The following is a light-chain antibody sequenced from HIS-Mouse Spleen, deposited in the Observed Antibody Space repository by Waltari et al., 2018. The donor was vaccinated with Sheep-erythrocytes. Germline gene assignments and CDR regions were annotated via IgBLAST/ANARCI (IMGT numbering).Light chain of an antibody. CDR1: KLGDKY. CDR3: QAWDSSTAV. J-gene: IGLJ2*01. Sequence: SYELTQPPSVSVSPGQTASITCSGDKLGDKYAYWYQQKPGQSPVLVIYQDSKRPSGIPDRFSGSNSGNTATLTIRGTQAMDEADYYCQAWDSSTAVFGGGTKLTVL. CDR2: QDS. V-gene: IGLV3-1*01.